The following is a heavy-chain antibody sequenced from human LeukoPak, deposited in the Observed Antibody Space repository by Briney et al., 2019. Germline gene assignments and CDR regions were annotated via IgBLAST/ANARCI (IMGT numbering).Heavy chain of an antibody. CDR2: INHSGST. Sequence: SETLSLTCAVYGGSFSDYYWNWIRQPPGKGLEWIGEINHSGSTNYNPSLKSRVTISVDTSKNQFSLKLSSVTAADTAVYYCAKDLSSMEGWWPVHFDYWGQGTLVTVSS. D-gene: IGHD6-19*01. J-gene: IGHJ4*02. CDR1: GGSFSDYY. CDR3: AKDLSSMEGWWPVHFDY. V-gene: IGHV4-34*01.